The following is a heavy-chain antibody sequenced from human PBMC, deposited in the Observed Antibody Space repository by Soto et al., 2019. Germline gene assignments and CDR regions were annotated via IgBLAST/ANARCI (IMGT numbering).Heavy chain of an antibody. J-gene: IGHJ3*01. D-gene: IGHD1-26*01. CDR1: GFTFITYA. CDR2: ITNSGATT. V-gene: IGHV3-23*01. Sequence: PGGSLSLACADSGFTFITYAMTWIRQAPGKGLEWVSTITNSGATTYYGDSVKGRFTISRDNSKNMLYLQMNSLRVEDSAVYYCANSRFRGSNPAGAFDLWGQGTLVTVSS. CDR3: ANSRFRGSNPAGAFDL.